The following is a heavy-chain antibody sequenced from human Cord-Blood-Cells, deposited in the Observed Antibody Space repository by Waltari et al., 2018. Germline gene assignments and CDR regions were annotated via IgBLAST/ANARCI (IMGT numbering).Heavy chain of an antibody. CDR1: GGSISSYY. Sequence: QVQLQESGPGLVKPSETLSLTCTVSGGSISSYYWSWIRQPPGKGLEWIGYIYYSGSTNYNPSLKSRVTISVDTSKNQFSLKLSSVTAADTAVYYCARGDNWNYGHDAFDIWGQGTMVTVSS. J-gene: IGHJ3*02. CDR3: ARGDNWNYGHDAFDI. CDR2: IYYSGST. V-gene: IGHV4-59*01. D-gene: IGHD1-7*01.